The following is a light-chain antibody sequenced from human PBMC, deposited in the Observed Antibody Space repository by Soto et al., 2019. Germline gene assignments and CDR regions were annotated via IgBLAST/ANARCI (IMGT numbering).Light chain of an antibody. V-gene: IGLV2-14*03. Sequence: QSALTQPASVSGSPGQSITVSCTGTSSNVGAYNSVSWYQQHPGKAPKLILYEVTNRPSGVSERFSGSKSANTASLTIPGLQAEDEADYYCCSFTSSAPYIFGTGTKLTVL. CDR1: SSNVGAYNS. J-gene: IGLJ1*01. CDR3: CSFTSSAPYI. CDR2: EVT.